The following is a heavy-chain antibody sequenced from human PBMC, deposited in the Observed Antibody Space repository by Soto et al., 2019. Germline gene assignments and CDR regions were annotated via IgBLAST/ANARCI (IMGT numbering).Heavy chain of an antibody. D-gene: IGHD2-2*01. CDR1: GYTFTSYA. Sequence: ASVKVSCKASGYTFTSYAMHWVRQAPGQRLEWMGWINAGNGNTKYSQKFQGRVTITRDTSASTAYMELSSLRSEDTAVYYCARDLAPQLLVTWFDPWGQGTLVTVS. V-gene: IGHV1-3*01. J-gene: IGHJ5*02. CDR3: ARDLAPQLLVTWFDP. CDR2: INAGNGNT.